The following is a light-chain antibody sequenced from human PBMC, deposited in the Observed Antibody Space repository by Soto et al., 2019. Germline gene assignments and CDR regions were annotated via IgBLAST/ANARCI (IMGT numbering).Light chain of an antibody. V-gene: IGLV1-47*02. Sequence: QSVLTQPPSASGTPGQRVTISCSGSSSNIGSNYVYWYQQLPGTAPKLLIYSNNQRPSGVPDRFSASKSGTSASLAISGLRSEDEADDYCAAWDDSLSGYVFGTGTKVTVL. CDR1: SSNIGSNY. J-gene: IGLJ1*01. CDR3: AAWDDSLSGYV. CDR2: SNN.